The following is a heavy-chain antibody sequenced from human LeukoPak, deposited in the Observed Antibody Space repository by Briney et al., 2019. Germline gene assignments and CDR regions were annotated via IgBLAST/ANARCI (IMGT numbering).Heavy chain of an antibody. J-gene: IGHJ6*04. Sequence: SETLSLTRAVYGGSFSGYYWSWIRQPPGKGLEWIGEINHSGSTNYNPSLKSRVTISVDTSKNQFSLKLSSVTAADTAVYYCARGYYYGSGRPYYYYYGMDVWGKGTTVTVSS. CDR3: ARGYYYGSGRPYYYYYGMDV. CDR1: GGSFSGYY. CDR2: INHSGST. D-gene: IGHD3-10*01. V-gene: IGHV4-34*01.